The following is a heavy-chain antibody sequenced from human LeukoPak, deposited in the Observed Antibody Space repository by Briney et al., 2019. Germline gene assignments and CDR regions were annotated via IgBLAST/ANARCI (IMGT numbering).Heavy chain of an antibody. CDR1: GGSFSGYY. V-gene: IGHV4-34*01. Sequence: SETLSLTCAVYGGSFSGYYWSWIRQPPGKGLEWTGEINHSGSTNYNPSLKSRVTISVDTSKNQFSLKLSSVTAADTAVYYCAGFWGFDWLHNTPNWFDPWGQGTLVTVSS. CDR2: INHSGST. J-gene: IGHJ5*02. D-gene: IGHD3-9*01. CDR3: AGFWGFDWLHNTPNWFDP.